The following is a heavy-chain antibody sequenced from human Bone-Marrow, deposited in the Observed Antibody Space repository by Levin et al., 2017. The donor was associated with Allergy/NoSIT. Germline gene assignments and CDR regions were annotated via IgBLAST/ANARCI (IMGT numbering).Heavy chain of an antibody. CDR2: IYSTGST. CDR3: AREYSFDSSVPPT. V-gene: IGHV4-30-4*01. J-gene: IGHJ5*02. CDR1: GDSINNSVYF. Sequence: SETLSLTCTVSGDSINNSVYFWSWIRQPPGKGLEWVGHIYSTGSTYYNASLKSRLTISVDTSKNQFSLDLTSVTAADTAVYFCAREYSFDSSVPPTWGQGTLVTVSS. D-gene: IGHD3-22*01.